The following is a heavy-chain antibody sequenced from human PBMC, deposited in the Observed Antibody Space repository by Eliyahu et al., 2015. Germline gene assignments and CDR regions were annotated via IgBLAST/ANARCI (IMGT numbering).Heavy chain of an antibody. CDR1: GDSIXSSSSY. Sequence: QLQLQESGPGLVKSSETLSLXCTVSGDSIXSSSSYWAWXRQPPGKGLERIGSXYXNGNTHCNPSLESRVTMSIDTSKNQFSLKVASVTAADTAMYFCARRRYYYNSDNYYFFDFWGQGSLVTVSS. D-gene: IGHD3-22*01. CDR2: XYXNGNT. CDR3: ARRRYYYNSDNYYFFDF. J-gene: IGHJ4*02. V-gene: IGHV4-39*01.